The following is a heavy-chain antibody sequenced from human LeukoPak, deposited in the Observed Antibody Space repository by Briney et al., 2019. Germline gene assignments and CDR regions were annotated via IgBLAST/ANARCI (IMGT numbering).Heavy chain of an antibody. J-gene: IGHJ6*02. CDR3: AKDQAPTSDFWSGYYIDYYGMDV. CDR2: ISYDGSNK. D-gene: IGHD3-3*01. CDR1: GFTFSSYG. Sequence: GGSLRLSCAASGFTFSSYGMHWVRQAPGKGLEWVAVISYDGSNKYYADSVKGRFTISRDNSKNTLYLQMNSLRAEDTAVYYCAKDQAPTSDFWSGYYIDYYGMDVWGQGTTVTVSS. V-gene: IGHV3-30*18.